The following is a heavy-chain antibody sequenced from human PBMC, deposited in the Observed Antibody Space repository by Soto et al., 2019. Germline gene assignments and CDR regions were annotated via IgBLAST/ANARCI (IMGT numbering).Heavy chain of an antibody. CDR1: GGSISNSDYY. J-gene: IGHJ3*02. D-gene: IGHD5-12*01. CDR3: ARHFDYPQAFDI. V-gene: IGHV4-39*01. CDR2: IYYSGST. Sequence: QLQLQESGPGLVKPSETLSLTCTVSGGSISNSDYYWGCIRQPPGKGLEWIGTIYYSGSTIYNPSLTSRVTISVDTSKNQVSLRLISVTAADTDVYYCARHFDYPQAFDIWGQGTMVTVSS.